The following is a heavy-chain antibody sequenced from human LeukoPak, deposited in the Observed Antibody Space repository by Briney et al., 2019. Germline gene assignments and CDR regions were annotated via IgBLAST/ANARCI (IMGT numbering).Heavy chain of an antibody. Sequence: SQTLYLTCTVSVGSISSGGSYCSWIRHHPGKGLEWIGYIYYSGSTDYNPSLKSRVTISVDTSKNQFSLKLSSVTAADTAVYYCARVWDSSSFSVGYLDYWGQGTVVTVSS. CDR2: IYYSGST. V-gene: IGHV4-31*03. CDR3: ARVWDSSSFSVGYLDY. J-gene: IGHJ4*02. CDR1: VGSISSGGSY. D-gene: IGHD6-13*01.